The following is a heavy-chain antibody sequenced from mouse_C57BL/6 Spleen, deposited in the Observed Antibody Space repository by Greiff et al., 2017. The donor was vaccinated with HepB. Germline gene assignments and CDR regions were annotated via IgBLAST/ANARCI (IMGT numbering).Heavy chain of an antibody. Sequence: EVQVVESGGGLVKPGGSLKLSCAASGFTFSDYGMHWVRQAPEKGLEWVAYISSGSSTIYYADTVKGRFTISRDNAKNTLFLQMTSLRSEDTAMYYCARSITTVVAPNAMDYWGQGTSVTVSS. CDR3: ARSITTVVAPNAMDY. V-gene: IGHV5-17*01. D-gene: IGHD1-1*01. CDR2: ISSGSSTI. CDR1: GFTFSDYG. J-gene: IGHJ4*01.